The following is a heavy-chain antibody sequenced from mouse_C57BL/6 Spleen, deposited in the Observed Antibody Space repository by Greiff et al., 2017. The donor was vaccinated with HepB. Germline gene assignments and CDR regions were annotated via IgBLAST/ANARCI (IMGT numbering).Heavy chain of an antibody. CDR1: GYSFTSYY. CDR3: ARDYDYDGYWYFDV. D-gene: IGHD2-4*01. CDR2: IYPGSGNT. Sequence: QVQLKESGPELVKPGASVKISCKASGYSFTSYYIHWVKQRPGQGLEWIGWIYPGSGNTKYNEKFKGKATLTADTSSSTAYMQLSSLTSEDSAVYYCARDYDYDGYWYFDVWGTGTTVTVSS. J-gene: IGHJ1*03. V-gene: IGHV1-66*01.